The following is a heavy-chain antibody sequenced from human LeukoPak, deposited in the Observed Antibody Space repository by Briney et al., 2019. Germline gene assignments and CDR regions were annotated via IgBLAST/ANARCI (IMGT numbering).Heavy chain of an antibody. CDR1: GGSISSYY. CDR3: AETYYDFWSGLYYFDY. Sequence: SETLSLTCTVSGGSISSYYWSWIRQPPGKGLEWIGYIYYSGSTNYNPSLKSRVTISVDTSKNQFSLKLSSVTAADTAVYYCAETYYDFWSGLYYFDYWGQGTLVTVSS. D-gene: IGHD3-3*01. J-gene: IGHJ4*02. CDR2: IYYSGST. V-gene: IGHV4-59*01.